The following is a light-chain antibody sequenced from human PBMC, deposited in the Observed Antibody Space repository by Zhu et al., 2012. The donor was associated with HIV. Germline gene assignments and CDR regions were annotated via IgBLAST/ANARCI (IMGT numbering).Light chain of an antibody. CDR2: GAS. Sequence: DIQMTQSPSTLSASVGDTVTITCRASQGISNHLAWYHQKPGKAPKLLIYGASILQSGVPSRFSGSGSGTEFTLTISSLQPEDFATYFCQHLTLYPTFGGGSKVEIK. CDR3: QHLTLYPT. CDR1: QGISNH. J-gene: IGKJ4*01. V-gene: IGKV1-9*01.